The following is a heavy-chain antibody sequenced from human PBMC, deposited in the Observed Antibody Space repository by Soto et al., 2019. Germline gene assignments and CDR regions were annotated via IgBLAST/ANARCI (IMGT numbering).Heavy chain of an antibody. Sequence: SETLSLTCAVYGGSFSGYYWSWIRQPPGKGLEWIGEINHSGSTNYNPSLKSRVTISVDTSKNQFSLKLSSVTAADTAVYYCARGVFFASGGNSFKYYYYYGMDVWGQGTKVTAP. D-gene: IGHD2-21*02. J-gene: IGHJ6*02. CDR1: GGSFSGYY. V-gene: IGHV4-34*01. CDR2: INHSGST. CDR3: ARGVFFASGGNSFKYYYYYGMDV.